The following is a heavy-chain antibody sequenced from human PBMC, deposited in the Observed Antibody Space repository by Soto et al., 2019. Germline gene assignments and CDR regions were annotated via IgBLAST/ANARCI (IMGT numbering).Heavy chain of an antibody. CDR1: GGTFRTYA. J-gene: IGHJ6*02. Sequence: QVQLLQSGAEVKKPGSSVRVSCEASGGTFRTYAISWVRQAPGQGLEWMGEIIPIFGKVNYAQKFQGRVTITADXPATXVXMELRSLTSEDTAVYYCAKGAVAGTPTSYYYYGMDVWGQGTTVTVS. CDR2: IIPIFGKV. CDR3: AKGAVAGTPTSYYYYGMDV. D-gene: IGHD6-19*01. V-gene: IGHV1-69*12.